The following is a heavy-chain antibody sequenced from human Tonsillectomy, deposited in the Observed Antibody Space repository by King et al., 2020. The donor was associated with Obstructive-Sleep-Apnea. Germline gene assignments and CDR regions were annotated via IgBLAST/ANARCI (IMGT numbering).Heavy chain of an antibody. J-gene: IGHJ4*02. CDR1: GGSISSYY. Sequence: VQLQESGPGLVKPSETLSLTCTVSGGSISSYYWSWIRQPPGKGLEWIGYISYSGSTNYNPSLKSRVTISVDTSKNQFSRKLSSVTAADTAVYYCARSLDSSGYYYTNYWGQGTLVTVSS. CDR2: ISYSGST. CDR3: ARSLDSSGYYYTNY. D-gene: IGHD3-22*01. V-gene: IGHV4-59*08.